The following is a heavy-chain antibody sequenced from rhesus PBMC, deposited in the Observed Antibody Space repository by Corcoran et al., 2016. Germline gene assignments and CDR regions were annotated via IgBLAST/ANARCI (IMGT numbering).Heavy chain of an antibody. V-gene: IGHV4S10*01. CDR3: ARTVVLQDLDWVVRFDY. Sequence: QVQLQESGPGVVKPSETLSLTCAVSGRSISASYRWSWLRQPPGKGLEWIGYIYVRITSTNYNPALRSRVTISKDTSSNQFALKQRLVTAAAPAVYYCARTVVLQDLDWVVRFDYWGHGVLVTVSS. CDR2: IYVRITST. J-gene: IGHJ4*01. CDR1: GRSISASYR. D-gene: IGHD3-3*01.